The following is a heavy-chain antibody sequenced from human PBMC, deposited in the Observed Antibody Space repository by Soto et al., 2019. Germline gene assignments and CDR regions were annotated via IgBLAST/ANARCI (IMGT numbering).Heavy chain of an antibody. CDR3: ARDRGEYTSSWFWYFSH. CDR2: LNIAGTI. Sequence: PSETLSLTCSVSGASISSFNWNWVRQPAGKGPEWVGRLNIAGTINYNPSLKSRITMSMDTSKNQISLNLRSVTAADTAIYYCARDRGEYTSSWFWYFSHWGHGTLVTVSS. V-gene: IGHV4-4*07. J-gene: IGHJ2*01. D-gene: IGHD6-13*01. CDR1: GASISSFN.